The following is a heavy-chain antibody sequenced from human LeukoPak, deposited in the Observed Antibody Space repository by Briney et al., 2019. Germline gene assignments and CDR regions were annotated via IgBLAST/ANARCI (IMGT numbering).Heavy chain of an antibody. CDR1: GFTFNTYG. D-gene: IGHD1-26*01. V-gene: IGHV3-33*01. Sequence: PGRSLRLSCAASGFTFNTYGMHWVRQAPGKGLEWVAVIWYDGSNKYYADSVKGRFTISRDNSKSTLYLQMNSLRAEDTAVYYCAGPIVGPSTWQFDYWGQGTLVTVSS. CDR2: IWYDGSNK. CDR3: AGPIVGPSTWQFDY. J-gene: IGHJ4*02.